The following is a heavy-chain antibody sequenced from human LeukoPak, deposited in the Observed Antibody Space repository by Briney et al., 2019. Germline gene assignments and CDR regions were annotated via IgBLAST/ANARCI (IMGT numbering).Heavy chain of an antibody. J-gene: IGHJ5*02. D-gene: IGHD1-26*01. CDR2: MNPNSDNT. V-gene: IGHV1-8*01. CDR1: GYTFTSSD. Sequence: APVKVSCKASGYTFTSSDINWVRQATGQGLQWMGWMNPNSDNTAYAQKFQGRVSMTWNTSISTAYMELSSLRSEDTAVYYCARAQSGSYLGNWFDPWGQGTLVTVSS. CDR3: ARAQSGSYLGNWFDP.